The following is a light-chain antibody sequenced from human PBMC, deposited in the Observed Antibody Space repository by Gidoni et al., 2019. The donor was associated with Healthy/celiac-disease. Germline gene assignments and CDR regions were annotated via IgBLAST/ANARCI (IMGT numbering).Light chain of an antibody. CDR2: AAS. CDR3: QQYYSFPWT. CDR1: QAISSY. Sequence: VIWMTQSPSLLPASTGERVTISRRMIQAISSYLAWYQQKPGKAPELLIYAASTLQSGVPSRFSGSGSGTDFTLTISCLQSEDFATYYCQQYYSFPWTFGQGTKVEIK. J-gene: IGKJ1*01. V-gene: IGKV1D-8*01.